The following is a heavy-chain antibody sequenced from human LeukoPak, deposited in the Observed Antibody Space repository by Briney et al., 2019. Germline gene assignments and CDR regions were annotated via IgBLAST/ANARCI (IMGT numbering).Heavy chain of an antibody. V-gene: IGHV1-3*01. Sequence: ASVKVSCKASGYTFTSYAMHWVRQAPGQRLEWMGWINAGNGNTKYSQKFQGRVTITRDTSASTAYMELSSPRSEDTAVYYCARDGPRLEAFDIWGQGTMVTVSS. CDR3: ARDGPRLEAFDI. CDR1: GYTFTSYA. J-gene: IGHJ3*02. CDR2: INAGNGNT.